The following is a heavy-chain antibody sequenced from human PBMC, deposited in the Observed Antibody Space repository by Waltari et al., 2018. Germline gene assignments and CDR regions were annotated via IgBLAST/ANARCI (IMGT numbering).Heavy chain of an antibody. D-gene: IGHD1-1*01. CDR1: GFTFSSYW. CDR3: ARVSRRTYRSPVPGRHYYYGMDV. Sequence: EEQLVESGGGLVQPGDSLRLSCAVYGFTFSSYWMNWVRQAPGKGPLWVSRISSDASDTTYADSVKGRFTISRDNAKNTLYLQMNRLRAEDTAVYFCARVSRRTYRSPVPGRHYYYGMDVWGQGTTVTVSS. V-gene: IGHV3-74*03. J-gene: IGHJ6*02. CDR2: ISSDASDT.